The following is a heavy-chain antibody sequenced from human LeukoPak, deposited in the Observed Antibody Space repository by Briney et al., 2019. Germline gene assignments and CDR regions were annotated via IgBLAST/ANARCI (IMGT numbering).Heavy chain of an antibody. CDR2: IYHSGST. Sequence: SETLSLTCTVSGGSISSHYWSWIRQPPGKGLEWIGYIYHSGSTYYNPSLKSRVTISVDRSKNQFSLKLSSVTAADTAVYYCARRGKYQLLYWGQGTMVTVSS. V-gene: IGHV4-59*04. D-gene: IGHD2-2*02. CDR1: GGSISSHY. CDR3: ARRGKYQLLY. J-gene: IGHJ3*01.